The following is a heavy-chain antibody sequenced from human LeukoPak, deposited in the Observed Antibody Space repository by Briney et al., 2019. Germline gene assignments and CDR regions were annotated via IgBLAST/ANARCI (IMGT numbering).Heavy chain of an antibody. D-gene: IGHD3-10*01. J-gene: IGHJ5*02. CDR2: IYYSGST. CDR3: ARGGYYGSGNDFRFDP. Sequence: SETLSLTCTVSGDSISTNYWSWIRQPPGKGLEWIGYIYYSGSTNYKPSLKSRVTISVDTSKNQFSLKLSSVTAADTAVYYCARGGYYGSGNDFRFDPWGQGTLVTVSS. CDR1: GDSISTNY. V-gene: IGHV4-59*01.